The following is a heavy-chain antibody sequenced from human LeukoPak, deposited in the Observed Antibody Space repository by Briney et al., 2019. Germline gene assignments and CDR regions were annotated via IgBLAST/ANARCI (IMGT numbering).Heavy chain of an antibody. J-gene: IGHJ4*02. CDR3: AREGVVVAAAGEYYFDY. D-gene: IGHD6-13*01. Sequence: GGSLRLSCAASGFTFSSYAMHWVRQAPGKGLEWVAVISYDGSNKYYADSVKGRFTISRDNSKNTLYLQMNSLRAEDTAVHYCAREGVVVAAAGEYYFDYWGQGTLVTVSS. CDR1: GFTFSSYA. CDR2: ISYDGSNK. V-gene: IGHV3-30*04.